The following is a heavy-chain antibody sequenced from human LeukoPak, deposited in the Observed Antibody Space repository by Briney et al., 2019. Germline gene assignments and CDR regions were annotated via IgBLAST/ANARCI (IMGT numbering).Heavy chain of an antibody. V-gene: IGHV1-46*01. J-gene: IGHJ4*02. CDR1: GGTFTSYY. Sequence: ASVKVSCKASGGTFTSYYMHWVRQAPGQGLEWMGIINPSGGSTSYAQKFQGRVTMTRDTSTSTVYMELSSLRSEDTAVYYCARGLRPERRYYYDSSGYHFDYWGQGTLVTVSS. CDR3: ARGLRPERRYYYDSSGYHFDY. CDR2: INPSGGST. D-gene: IGHD3-22*01.